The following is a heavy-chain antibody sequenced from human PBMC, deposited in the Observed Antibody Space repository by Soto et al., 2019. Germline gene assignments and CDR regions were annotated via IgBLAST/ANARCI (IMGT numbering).Heavy chain of an antibody. CDR1: GGSFCDYY. CDR2: IYYSGST. CDR3: ASTDYYDSSGYYPAE. D-gene: IGHD3-22*01. Sequence: SETLSLTCAVYGGSFCDYYWSWIRQHPGKGLEWIGYIYYSGSTYYNPSLKSRVTISVDTSKNQFSLKLSSVTAADTAVYYCASTDYYDSSGYYPAEWGQGTLVTVSS. V-gene: IGHV4-31*11. J-gene: IGHJ1*01.